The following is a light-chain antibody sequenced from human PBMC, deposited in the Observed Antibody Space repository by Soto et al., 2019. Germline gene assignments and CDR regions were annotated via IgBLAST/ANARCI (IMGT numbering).Light chain of an antibody. V-gene: IGLV2-23*01. CDR2: EGT. CDR3: CSYAGSRHYV. J-gene: IGLJ1*01. CDR1: SSDVGSYNF. Sequence: QSVLTQPASVSGSPGQSITISCTGTSSDVGSYNFVSWYQQHPGKAPKFMIYEGTKRPSGVSNRFSGSKSGNTASLTISGLQAEDEADYYCCSYAGSRHYVFGTGTKLTVL.